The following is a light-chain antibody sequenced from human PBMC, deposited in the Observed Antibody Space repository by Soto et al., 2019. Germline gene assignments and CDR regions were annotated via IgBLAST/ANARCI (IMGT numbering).Light chain of an antibody. Sequence: DIQMTQSPSTLSGSVGDRVTITCRASQTISSWLAWYQQKPGKAPNLLIYKASTLKSGVPSRFSGSGSGTELTLTISSLQPDDFETYDGQQYNSYSWTFGQGTKVDIK. V-gene: IGKV1-5*03. J-gene: IGKJ1*01. CDR2: KAS. CDR3: QQYNSYSWT. CDR1: QTISSW.